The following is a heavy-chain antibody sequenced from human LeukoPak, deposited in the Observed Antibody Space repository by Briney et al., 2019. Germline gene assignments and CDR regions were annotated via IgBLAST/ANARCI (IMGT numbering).Heavy chain of an antibody. CDR1: GFTFNSYS. CDR3: ARGATRTLSPINY. V-gene: IGHV3-48*02. J-gene: IGHJ4*02. Sequence: GGSLRLPCAASGFTFNSYSMNWVRQAPGQGLAWISYISGRGGTTYYADSVRGRFTISRDDAQKALYLEMHSLSDDDTAVYYCARGATRTLSPINYWGQGSLVTVSS. CDR2: ISGRGGTT.